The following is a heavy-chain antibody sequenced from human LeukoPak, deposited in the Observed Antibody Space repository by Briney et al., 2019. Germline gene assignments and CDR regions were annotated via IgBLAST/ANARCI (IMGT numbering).Heavy chain of an antibody. Sequence: PSETLSLTWAVYGGSFSGYYWSWIRQPPGKGLEWIGEINHSGSTNYNPSLKSRVTISVDTSKNQFSLKRSSMTAADTAVYYCARGEGGAKPARLDYWGQGTLVTVSS. CDR2: INHSGST. CDR1: GGSFSGYY. J-gene: IGHJ4*02. D-gene: IGHD3-16*01. V-gene: IGHV4-34*01. CDR3: ARGEGGAKPARLDY.